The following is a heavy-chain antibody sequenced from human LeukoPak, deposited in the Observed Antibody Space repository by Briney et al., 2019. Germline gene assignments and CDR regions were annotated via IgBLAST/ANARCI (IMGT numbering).Heavy chain of an antibody. CDR1: GFTFSSFA. V-gene: IGHV3-23*01. CDR2: IGGGGDIT. Sequence: PGGSLRLSCAASGFTFSSFAMNWVRQAPGKGLEWVSSIGGGGDITYSADSVKGRFTISRDNAKNTLYLQMNSLRAEDTAVYYCAKDKERLKTFEFWGQGTLVTVSS. D-gene: IGHD1-1*01. J-gene: IGHJ4*02. CDR3: AKDKERLKTFEF.